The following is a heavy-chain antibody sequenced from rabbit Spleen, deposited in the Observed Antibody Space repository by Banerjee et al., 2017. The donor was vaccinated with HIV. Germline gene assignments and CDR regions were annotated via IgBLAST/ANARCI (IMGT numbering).Heavy chain of an antibody. V-gene: IGHV1S40*01. D-gene: IGHD4-1*01. CDR2: IYAGSNDNT. J-gene: IGHJ4*01. Sequence: QSLEESGGDLVKPGASLTLTCTASGFSFSSGYYMCWVRQAPGKGLEWIACIYAGSNDNTYYASWAKGRFTISKASSTTVTLQMTSLTAADTATYFCARDLAGVIGWNFNLWGPGTLVTVS. CDR1: GFSFSSGYY. CDR3: ARDLAGVIGWNFNL.